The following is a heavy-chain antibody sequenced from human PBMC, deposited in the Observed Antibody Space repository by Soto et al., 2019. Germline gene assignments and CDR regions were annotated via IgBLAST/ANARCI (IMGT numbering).Heavy chain of an antibody. CDR1: GFSLSTSGVG. CDR3: AHSPYDYIWGSYRYSVSYYFDY. D-gene: IGHD3-16*02. Sequence: SGPTLVNPTQTLTLTCTFSGFSLSTSGVGVGWIRQPPGKALEWLALIYWDDDKRYSPSLKSRLTITKDTSKNQVVLTMTNMDPVDTATYYCAHSPYDYIWGSYRYSVSYYFDYWGQGTLVTVSS. J-gene: IGHJ4*02. V-gene: IGHV2-5*02. CDR2: IYWDDDK.